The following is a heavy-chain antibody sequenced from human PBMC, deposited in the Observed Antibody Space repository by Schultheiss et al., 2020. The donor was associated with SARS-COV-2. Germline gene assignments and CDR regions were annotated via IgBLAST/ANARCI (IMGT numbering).Heavy chain of an antibody. CDR2: IIPIFGTA. D-gene: IGHD6-13*01. Sequence: KVSCKASGGTFSSYAISWVRQAPGQGLEWMGGIIPIFGTANYAQKFQGRVTITADKSTSTAYMELSSLRSEDTAVYYCARVGRVAAAEDYWGQGTLVTVSS. J-gene: IGHJ4*02. CDR1: GGTFSSYA. CDR3: ARVGRVAAAEDY. V-gene: IGHV1-69*06.